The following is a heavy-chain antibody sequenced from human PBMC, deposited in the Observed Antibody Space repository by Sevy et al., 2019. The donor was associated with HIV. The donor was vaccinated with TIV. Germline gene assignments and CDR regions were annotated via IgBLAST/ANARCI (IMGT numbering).Heavy chain of an antibody. CDR2: FDPEDGET. Sequence: ASVKVSCKVSGYNLTGLSMHWVRQAPGKGLEWMGRFDPEDGETIYAQNFQGRVTLTEDTSRDTAYMELSSLRYEDTAVYYCATAREYYQDSSGYLDFWDQGTLVTVSS. CDR3: ATAREYYQDSSGYLDF. D-gene: IGHD3-22*01. CDR1: GYNLTGLS. V-gene: IGHV1-24*01. J-gene: IGHJ4*02.